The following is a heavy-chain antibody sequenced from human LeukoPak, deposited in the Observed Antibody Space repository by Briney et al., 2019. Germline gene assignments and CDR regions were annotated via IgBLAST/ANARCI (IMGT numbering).Heavy chain of an antibody. CDR2: ISGSGGST. J-gene: IGHJ5*02. Sequence: PGGSLRLSCAASGFTFSSYAMSWVRQAPGKGLEWVSAISGSGGSTYYADSVKGRFTISRDNSKNTLYLQMNSLRAEDTAVYYCAKDPQPEYYDSSGCLNWFDPWGQGTLVTVSS. CDR1: GFTFSSYA. V-gene: IGHV3-23*01. CDR3: AKDPQPEYYDSSGCLNWFDP. D-gene: IGHD3-22*01.